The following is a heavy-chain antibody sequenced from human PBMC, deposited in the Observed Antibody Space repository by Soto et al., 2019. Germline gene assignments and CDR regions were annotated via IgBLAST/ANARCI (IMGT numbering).Heavy chain of an antibody. Sequence: GGSLRLSCSASGFTFSSYAMHWVRQAPGKGLEYVSDISSNGGSIYYADSVKGRFTISRDNSKNTLYLQMSSLRAEDSAVYYRVKLPEGIGCYYYWGQGTLVTVSS. V-gene: IGHV3-64D*06. CDR2: ISSNGGSI. CDR3: VKLPEGIGCYYY. J-gene: IGHJ4*02. CDR1: GFTFSSYA. D-gene: IGHD6-19*01.